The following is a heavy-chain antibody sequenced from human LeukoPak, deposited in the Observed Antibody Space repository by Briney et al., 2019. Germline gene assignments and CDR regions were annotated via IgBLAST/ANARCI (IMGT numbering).Heavy chain of an antibody. CDR3: ARAPGHSYVYLDI. Sequence: SETLSLTCTVSGGSISSYYWSWIRQPPGKGLEWIGYIYYSGSTNYNPSLKSRVTISVDTSKNQFSLKLSSVTAADTAVYYCARAPGHSYVYLDIWGQGTMVTVSS. CDR2: IYYSGST. D-gene: IGHD5-18*01. J-gene: IGHJ3*02. CDR1: GGSISSYY. V-gene: IGHV4-59*01.